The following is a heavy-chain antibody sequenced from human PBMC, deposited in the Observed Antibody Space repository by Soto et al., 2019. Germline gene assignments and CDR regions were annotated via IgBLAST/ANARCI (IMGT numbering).Heavy chain of an antibody. CDR3: ARARATVTAERALGY. J-gene: IGHJ4*02. D-gene: IGHD4-17*01. Sequence: QVQLVQSGAEVKKPGASVKVSCKTSGYTFYSYDITWVRQAPGQGLEWMGTTSAYNGDSNFAQNLQGRVTMTIDKSTATADRGRKNLTSDDTAVYYCARARATVTAERALGYWGQGTLVTVAS. CDR1: GYTFYSYD. CDR2: TSAYNGDS. V-gene: IGHV1-18*01.